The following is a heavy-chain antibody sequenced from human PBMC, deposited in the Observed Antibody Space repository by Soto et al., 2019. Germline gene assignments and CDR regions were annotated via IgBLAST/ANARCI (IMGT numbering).Heavy chain of an antibody. CDR2: ISSSSSYI. D-gene: IGHD1-26*01. J-gene: IGHJ4*02. V-gene: IGHV3-21*01. CDR3: ARDLIGVGATGREFDY. CDR1: GFTFSSYS. Sequence: GGSLRLSCAASGFTFSSYSMNWVRQAPGKGLEWVSSISSSSSYIYYADSVKGRFTISRDNAKNSLYLQMNSLRAEDTAVYYCARDLIGVGATGREFDYWGQGTLVTVSS.